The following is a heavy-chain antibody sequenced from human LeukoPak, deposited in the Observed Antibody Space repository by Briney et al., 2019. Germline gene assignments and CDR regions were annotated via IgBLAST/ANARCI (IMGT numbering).Heavy chain of an antibody. CDR1: GGSSSGSY. CDR2: INLIGST. J-gene: IGHJ4*02. CDR3: ARDFTGIVGATTPRLLVYFDY. D-gene: IGHD1-26*01. V-gene: IGHV4-34*04. Sequence: SETLSLTCAVHGGSSSGSYWSGIRHPPRKGRWWIGEINLIGSTTHNPPPQSRATISVATTKNQFSLKLSSVTAADTAVYYCARDFTGIVGATTPRLLVYFDYWGQGTMVTVSS.